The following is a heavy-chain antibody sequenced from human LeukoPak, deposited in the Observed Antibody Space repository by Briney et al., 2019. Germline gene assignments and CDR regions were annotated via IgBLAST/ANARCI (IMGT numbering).Heavy chain of an antibody. D-gene: IGHD2-15*01. CDR2: IYGGGST. CDR1: GFTVSSNY. Sequence: GGSLRLSCAASGFTVSSNYMSWVRQAPGKGLEWVSVIYGGGSTYYADSVKGRFTISRDNSKNTLYLQMNSLRAEDTAVYYCARCRGSYCSGGTCYDYYFDYWGQGTLVTVSS. J-gene: IGHJ4*02. V-gene: IGHV3-53*01. CDR3: ARCRGSYCSGGTCYDYYFDY.